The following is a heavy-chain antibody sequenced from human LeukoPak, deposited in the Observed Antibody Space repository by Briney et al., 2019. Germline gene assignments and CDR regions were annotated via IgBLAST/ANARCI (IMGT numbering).Heavy chain of an antibody. CDR2: INPNSGGT. V-gene: IGHV1-2*02. D-gene: IGHD6-13*01. CDR3: ARVPRIAAAGTPLGD. Sequence: ASVTVSCKASGYTFTGYYMHWVRQAPGQGLEWMGWINPNSGGTNYAQKFQGRVTMTRDTSISTAYMELSRLRSDDTAVYYCARVPRIAAAGTPLGDWGQGTLVTVSS. J-gene: IGHJ4*02. CDR1: GYTFTGYY.